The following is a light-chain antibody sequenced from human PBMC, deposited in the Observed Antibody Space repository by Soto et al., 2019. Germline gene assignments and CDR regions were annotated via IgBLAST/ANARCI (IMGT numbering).Light chain of an antibody. Sequence: DIQMTQSPSTLSASVGDRVTITCRASQSISSWLAWYQQKPGKAPKLLIYDASYLERGVPSRFSGRGSGTEFTLTISSLQPDDLATYYCQQDNSFLTFGQGTKVEI. CDR1: QSISSW. CDR3: QQDNSFLT. CDR2: DAS. J-gene: IGKJ1*01. V-gene: IGKV1-5*01.